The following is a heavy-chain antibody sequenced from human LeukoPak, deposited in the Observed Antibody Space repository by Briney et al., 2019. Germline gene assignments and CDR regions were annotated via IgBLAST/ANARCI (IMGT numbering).Heavy chain of an antibody. J-gene: IGHJ4*02. CDR2: ISGSGGST. V-gene: IGHV3-23*01. D-gene: IGHD3-10*02. CDR1: GFAFSSYA. Sequence: PGGSLRLSCAASGFAFSSYAMSWVREAPGKGLEWVSAISGSGGSTYYADSVKGRFTISRDNSKNTLYLQMNSLRAEDTAGYYCAKATRRLLIGSRGVYYFDYWGQGTLVTVSS. CDR3: AKATRRLLIGSRGVYYFDY.